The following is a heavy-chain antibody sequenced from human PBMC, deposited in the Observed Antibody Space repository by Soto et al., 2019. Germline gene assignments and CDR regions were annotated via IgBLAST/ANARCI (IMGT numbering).Heavy chain of an antibody. CDR1: GFTFSSYG. J-gene: IGHJ4*02. Sequence: GGSLRLSCAASGFTFSSYGMHWVRQAPGKGLEWVAVIWYDGSNKYYADSVKGRFTISRDNSKNTLYLQMNSLRAEDTAVYYCARDLTLNRGYSYGDFDYWGQGTLVTVSS. D-gene: IGHD5-18*01. CDR2: IWYDGSNK. CDR3: ARDLTLNRGYSYGDFDY. V-gene: IGHV3-33*01.